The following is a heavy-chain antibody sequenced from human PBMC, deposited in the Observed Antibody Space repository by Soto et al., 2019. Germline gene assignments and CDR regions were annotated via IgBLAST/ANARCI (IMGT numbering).Heavy chain of an antibody. CDR3: ATYDSPYYYMDV. Sequence: QVQLQESGPGLMKPSETLSLTCTVSGGSISRYFWSWIRQPPGKGLQWIGHIYYSGSTDYNPSLKSRVAISVDASKTHFSLRLNSVTAADAAVYYCATYDSPYYYMDVWGKGTTVTVSS. CDR1: GGSISRYF. J-gene: IGHJ6*03. CDR2: IYYSGST. D-gene: IGHD3-16*01. V-gene: IGHV4-59*13.